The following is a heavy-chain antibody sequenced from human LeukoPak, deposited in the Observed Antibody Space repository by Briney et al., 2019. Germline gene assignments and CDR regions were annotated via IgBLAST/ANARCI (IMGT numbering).Heavy chain of an antibody. J-gene: IGHJ4*02. D-gene: IGHD2-2*01. CDR2: FNLNSGGR. Sequence: ASVKVSRKPSGYTFTRYYMNCVRRAPGQGREGRGGFNLNSGGRDHAQKPPARVTMPRHTSHRTAKIQLSRLRSDDTAVYYCARTQEGCSSTSCYGSYYFDYWGQGTLVTVSS. CDR3: ARTQEGCSSTSCYGSYYFDY. CDR1: GYTFTRYY. V-gene: IGHV1-2*02.